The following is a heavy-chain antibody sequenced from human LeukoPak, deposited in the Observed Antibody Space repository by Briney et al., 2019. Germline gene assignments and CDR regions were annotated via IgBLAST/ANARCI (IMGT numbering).Heavy chain of an antibody. V-gene: IGHV3-64*01. CDR3: ANSGDYYDSSGYYYSPNDAFDI. J-gene: IGHJ3*02. CDR2: ISSNGGST. Sequence: GSLRLSCVASGFTFSSYWMHWVRQAPGKGLEYVSAISSNGGSTYYANSVKGRFTISRDNSMNTLYLQMGSLRAEDMAVYYCANSGDYYDSSGYYYSPNDAFDIWGLGTMVTVSS. CDR1: GFTFSSYW. D-gene: IGHD3-22*01.